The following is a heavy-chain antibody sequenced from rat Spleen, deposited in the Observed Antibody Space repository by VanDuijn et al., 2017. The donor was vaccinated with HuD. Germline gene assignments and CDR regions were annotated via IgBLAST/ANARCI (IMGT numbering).Heavy chain of an antibody. V-gene: IGHV5-19*01. D-gene: IGHD1-1*01. CDR2: INPDGSST. Sequence: EVQLVESGGGLVQPGSPLKLSCAASGFTFSSNWLNWIRQAPGKGLECVATINPDGSSTYYRDSVKGRFTISRDNAKSTLYLQMDSLRSEDTATYYCVTDYYSGGLLNWFAYWGQGVMVTVSS. CDR3: VTDYYSGGLLNWFAY. J-gene: IGHJ2*01. CDR1: GFTFSSNW.